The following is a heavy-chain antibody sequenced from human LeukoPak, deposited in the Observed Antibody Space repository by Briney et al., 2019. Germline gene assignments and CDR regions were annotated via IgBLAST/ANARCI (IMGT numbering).Heavy chain of an antibody. Sequence: SQTLSLTCTVSGYSISSGYYWGWIRQPPGKGLEWIGNIYHGGSTYYNPSLKSRVTISVDTSKNQFSLKLSSVTAADTAVYYCARAFGGDAFDIWGQGTMVTVSS. V-gene: IGHV4-38-2*02. CDR3: ARAFGGDAFDI. D-gene: IGHD3-16*01. CDR1: GYSISSGYY. J-gene: IGHJ3*02. CDR2: IYHGGST.